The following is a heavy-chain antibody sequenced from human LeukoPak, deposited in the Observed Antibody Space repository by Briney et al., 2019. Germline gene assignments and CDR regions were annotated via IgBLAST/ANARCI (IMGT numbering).Heavy chain of an antibody. Sequence: SETLSLTCTVSGYSISSGYYWGWIRQPPGKGLEWIGEINHSGSTNYNPSLKSRVTMSVDTSKKQFSLKLSSVTAADTAVYYRARGIGSSWYNDNWFDPWGQGTLVTVSS. J-gene: IGHJ5*02. CDR3: ARGIGSSWYNDNWFDP. CDR1: GYSISSGYY. CDR2: INHSGST. D-gene: IGHD6-13*01. V-gene: IGHV4-38-2*02.